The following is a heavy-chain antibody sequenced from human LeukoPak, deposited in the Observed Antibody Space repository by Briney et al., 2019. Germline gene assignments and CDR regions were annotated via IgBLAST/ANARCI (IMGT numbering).Heavy chain of an antibody. CDR3: TKDIVVVPAANNWFDP. Sequence: GGSLRLSCAASGFTFSNFAMTVVRQAPSKGLEWVSAISGNSGSTYYADSVKGRFTISRDNSKNTLYLQMNSLRAEDTAVYYCTKDIVVVPAANNWFDPWGQGTLVTVSS. J-gene: IGHJ5*02. V-gene: IGHV3-23*01. CDR1: GFTFSNFA. CDR2: ISGNSGST. D-gene: IGHD2-2*01.